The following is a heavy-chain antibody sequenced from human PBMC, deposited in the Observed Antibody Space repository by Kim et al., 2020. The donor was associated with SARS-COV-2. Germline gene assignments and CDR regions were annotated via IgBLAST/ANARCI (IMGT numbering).Heavy chain of an antibody. CDR3: ASRYRSGSQYFDY. J-gene: IGHJ4*02. V-gene: IGHV1-8*01. D-gene: IGHD3-10*01. Sequence: YAQKFQGRVTMTRNTSISTAYMELSSLRSEDTAVYYCASRYRSGSQYFDYWGQGTLVTVSS.